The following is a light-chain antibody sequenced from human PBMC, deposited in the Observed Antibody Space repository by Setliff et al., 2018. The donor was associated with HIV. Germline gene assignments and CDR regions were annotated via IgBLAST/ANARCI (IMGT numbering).Light chain of an antibody. Sequence: QSALTQPPSASGSPGQSVTISCTGTSSDIGRYNYISWYQQHPGKAPKLMIYEVNKRPSGVPDRFSGSKSGNMASLTVSGLQAEDEADYYCTSYTGSNSFALYVFGSGTKGTV. CDR1: SSDIGRYNY. V-gene: IGLV2-8*01. CDR2: EVN. J-gene: IGLJ1*01. CDR3: TSYTGSNSFALYV.